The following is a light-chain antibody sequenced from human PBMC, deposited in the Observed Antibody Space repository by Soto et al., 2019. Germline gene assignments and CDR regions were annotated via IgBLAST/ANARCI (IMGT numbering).Light chain of an antibody. J-gene: IGLJ1*01. V-gene: IGLV2-14*03. CDR3: SSYTSSSTYV. CDR2: DVS. CDR1: SSDVGAYNF. Sequence: QSVLTQPASVSGSPGLSITISCTGTSSDVGAYNFVSWYQQHPDKAPKLMIFDVSNRPSGVSNRFSGSKSGNTASLTTSGLQAEDEADYYCSSYTSSSTYVFGTGTKVTVL.